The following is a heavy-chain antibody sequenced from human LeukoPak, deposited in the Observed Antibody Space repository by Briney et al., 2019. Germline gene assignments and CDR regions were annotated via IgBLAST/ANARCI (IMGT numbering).Heavy chain of an antibody. CDR3: ARGRYYDYVWGSYRPTRPFDY. Sequence: ASVKVSCKASGYTFTGYYMHWVRQAPGQGLEWMGWINPNSGGTNYAQKFQGRVTMTRNTSISTAYMELSSLRSEDTAVYYCARGRYYDYVWGSYRPTRPFDYWGQGTLVTVSS. D-gene: IGHD3-16*02. CDR2: INPNSGGT. CDR1: GYTFTGYY. V-gene: IGHV1-2*02. J-gene: IGHJ4*02.